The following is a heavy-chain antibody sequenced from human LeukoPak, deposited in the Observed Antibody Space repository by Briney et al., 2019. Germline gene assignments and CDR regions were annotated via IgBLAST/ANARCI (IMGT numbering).Heavy chain of an antibody. V-gene: IGHV4-59*01. Sequence: SETLSLTCTVSGGSISSYYWSWIRQPPGKGLEWIGYIYFSGSTNYNPSLKSRVTMSIDTSKNQFSLKVISVTAADTAVYYCARAGGYCSSTNCQNNWFDPWGQGTLVTVSS. J-gene: IGHJ5*02. D-gene: IGHD2-2*01. CDR3: ARAGGYCSSTNCQNNWFDP. CDR2: IYFSGST. CDR1: GGSISSYY.